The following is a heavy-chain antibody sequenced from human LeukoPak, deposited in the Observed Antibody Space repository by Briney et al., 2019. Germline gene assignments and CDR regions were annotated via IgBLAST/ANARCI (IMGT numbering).Heavy chain of an antibody. V-gene: IGHV4-34*01. D-gene: IGHD2-15*01. CDR3: ARVNGYCSDGSCYYNWFDP. CDR2: INHSGST. J-gene: IGHJ5*02. CDR1: GGSFSGYY. Sequence: SETLSLTCAVYGGSFSGYYWSWIRQPPGKGLEWIGEINHSGSTNYNPSLKSRVTISVDTSKNQFSLKLSSVTAADTAVYYCARVNGYCSDGSCYYNWFDPWGQGTLVTVSS.